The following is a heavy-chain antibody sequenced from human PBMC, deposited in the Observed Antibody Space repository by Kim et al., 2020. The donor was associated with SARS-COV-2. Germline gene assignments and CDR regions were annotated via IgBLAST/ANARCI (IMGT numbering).Heavy chain of an antibody. V-gene: IGHV7-4-1*02. CDR1: GYTFTTYG. J-gene: IGHJ4*02. CDR2: INTNTGNP. Sequence: ASVKVSCKASGYTFTTYGMNWVRQAPGQGLEWMGWINTNTGNPTFAQGFTGRFVFSLDTSVSTAYLRISSLEAEDTAVYYCARTFYDSSAYYYIDYWGQGTLVTVSS. D-gene: IGHD3-22*01. CDR3: ARTFYDSSAYYYIDY.